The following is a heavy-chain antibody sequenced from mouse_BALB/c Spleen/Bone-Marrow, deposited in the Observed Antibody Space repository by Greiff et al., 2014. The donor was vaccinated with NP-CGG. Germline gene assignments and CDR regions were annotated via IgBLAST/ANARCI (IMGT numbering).Heavy chain of an antibody. J-gene: IGHJ1*01. V-gene: IGHV2-6-5*01. CDR1: GFSLNDYG. D-gene: IGHD2-1*01. CDR2: IWGGGST. CDR3: AKQYGNYDWYCDV. Sequence: QVQLQQSGPGLVAPSQSLSITCTVSGFSLNDYGVSWIRQPPGKGLEWLGVIWGGGSTYYNSALKSRLSISKDNSKSQVFLKMNSLQTDDTAMYYCAKQYGNYDWYCDVRGAGTTVTVSS.